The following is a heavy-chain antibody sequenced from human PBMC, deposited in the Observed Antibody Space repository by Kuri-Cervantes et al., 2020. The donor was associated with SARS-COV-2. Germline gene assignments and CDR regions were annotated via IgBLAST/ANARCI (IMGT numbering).Heavy chain of an antibody. CDR1: GYTLTELS. Sequence: ASVKVSCKVSGYTLTELSVHWVRQAPGKGLEWMGGFDPEDGETIYAQKFQGRVTMTEDTSTDTAYMELSSLRSEDTAVYYCATKRLHDPKDWTVTMDYWGQGTLVTVSS. J-gene: IGHJ4*02. CDR2: FDPEDGET. D-gene: IGHD4-17*01. V-gene: IGHV1-24*01. CDR3: ATKRLHDPKDWTVTMDY.